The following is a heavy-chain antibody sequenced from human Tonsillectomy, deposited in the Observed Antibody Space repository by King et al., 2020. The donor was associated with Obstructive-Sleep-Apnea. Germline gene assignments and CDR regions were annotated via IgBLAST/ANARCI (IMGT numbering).Heavy chain of an antibody. V-gene: IGHV3-30*18. CDR3: AKDSLSYYFDY. CDR2: ISYDGSNK. CDR1: GFTFSSYG. D-gene: IGHD6-6*01. Sequence: QLVQSGGGVVQPGRSLRLSCAASGFTFSSYGMHWVRQAPGKGLEWVAVISYDGSNKYYADSVKGRFTISRDNSKNTLYLQMNSLRAEDTAVYYCAKDSLSYYFDYWGQGTLVTVSS. J-gene: IGHJ4*02.